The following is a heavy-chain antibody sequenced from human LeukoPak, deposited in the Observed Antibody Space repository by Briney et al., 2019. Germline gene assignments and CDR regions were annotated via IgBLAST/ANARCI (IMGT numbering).Heavy chain of an antibody. CDR3: AFYYYGTRRFDP. V-gene: IGHV3-15*01. J-gene: IGHJ5*02. CDR2: IKSKTDGGTT. CDR1: GFTFSNAW. D-gene: IGHD3-10*01. Sequence: PGGSLRLSCAASGFTFSNAWMSWVRQAPGKGLEWVGRIKSKTDGGTTDYAAPVKGRFTISRDDSKNTLYLQMNSLKTEDTAVYYCAFYYYGTRRFDPWGQGTLVTVSS.